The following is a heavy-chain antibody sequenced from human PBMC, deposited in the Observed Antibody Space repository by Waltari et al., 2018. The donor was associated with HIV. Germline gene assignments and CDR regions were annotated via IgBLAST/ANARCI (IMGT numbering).Heavy chain of an antibody. CDR3: AKGTVTSCNDASCFPLDS. Sequence: EVQLLESGGGLVQPGGSLRLSCAASGFAFSSYPMHWVRQAPEKGLEWVSIITSSGGHTYYPDSVKGRFTISRDNSNNAVYLQMSSLRVEDTAVYYCAKGTVTSCNDASCFPLDSWGQGTLVVVSS. CDR2: ITSSGGHT. CDR1: GFAFSSYP. V-gene: IGHV3-23*01. D-gene: IGHD2-15*01. J-gene: IGHJ4*02.